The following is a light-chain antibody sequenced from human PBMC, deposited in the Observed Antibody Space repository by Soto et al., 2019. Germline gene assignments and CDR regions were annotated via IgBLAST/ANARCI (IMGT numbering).Light chain of an antibody. CDR3: QQYNSYSWT. CDR1: QSISSW. CDR2: DAS. Sequence: DIQMTQSPSTLSASGGDRVTITCRASQSISSWLAWYQQKPGKAPKLLIYDASSLESGVPSRFSGSGSGTEFTLTISSLQPDDFATYYCQQYNSYSWTFGQGTEV. V-gene: IGKV1-5*01. J-gene: IGKJ1*01.